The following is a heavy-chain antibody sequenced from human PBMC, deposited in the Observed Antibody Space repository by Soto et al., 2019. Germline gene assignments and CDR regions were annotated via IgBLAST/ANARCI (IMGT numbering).Heavy chain of an antibody. J-gene: IGHJ4*02. D-gene: IGHD2-15*01. V-gene: IGHV3-11*06. CDR3: ARLKKARYCSGGSCYSAFDY. CDR1: GFTFSDYY. Sequence: QVQLVESGGGLVKPGGSLRLSCAASGFTFSDYYMSWIRQAPGKGLEWVSYISSSSSYTNYADSVKGRFTISRDNAKNSLYLQRNGLRAEDTAVYYCARLKKARYCSGGSCYSAFDYWGQGTLVTVSS. CDR2: ISSSSSYT.